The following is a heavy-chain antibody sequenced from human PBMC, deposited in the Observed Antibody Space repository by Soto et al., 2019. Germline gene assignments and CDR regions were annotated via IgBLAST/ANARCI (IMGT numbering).Heavy chain of an antibody. CDR2: VYQSGST. J-gene: IGHJ1*01. CDR1: GYSINSGYY. CDR3: AVGYCSTTSCSREYFQH. D-gene: IGHD2-2*01. Sequence: SETLSLTCAVSGYSINSGYYWAWIRQPPEXELEWIGSVYQSGSTYYNPSLKSRVIISVDTSKKQFSLKLRSVTAADTATYYCAVGYCSTTSCSREYFQHWGQGTLVTVSS. V-gene: IGHV4-38-2*01.